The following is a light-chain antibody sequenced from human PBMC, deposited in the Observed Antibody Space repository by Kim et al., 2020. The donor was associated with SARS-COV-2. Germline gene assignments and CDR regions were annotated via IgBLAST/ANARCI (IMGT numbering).Light chain of an antibody. V-gene: IGKV2-30*02. CDR1: QSLVHSDGNTY. CDR3: MQGTHWPWT. CDR2: KIS. J-gene: IGKJ1*01. Sequence: DVVMTQSPLSLPVTLGQPASISCRSSQSLVHSDGNTYFSWFQQRPGQSPRRLIYKISDRDSGVPDRFSGSGSGTDFTLKISRVEAEDVGVYYCMQGTHWPWTLGQGTKVEIK.